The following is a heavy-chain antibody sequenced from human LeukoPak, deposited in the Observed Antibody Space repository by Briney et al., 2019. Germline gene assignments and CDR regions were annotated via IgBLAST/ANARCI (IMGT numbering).Heavy chain of an antibody. V-gene: IGHV3-48*01. D-gene: IGHD6-13*01. Sequence: GGSLRLSCAASVVTFRSYIMNWVREAPGEGRGWVSYISSSSSTIYYADSVKGRFTISRDNAKNSLYLKMNSLRAEATAVYYCARVPAAAAPRSFDYWGQGTLVTVSS. CDR3: ARVPAAAAPRSFDY. CDR1: VVTFRSYI. J-gene: IGHJ4*02. CDR2: ISSSSSTI.